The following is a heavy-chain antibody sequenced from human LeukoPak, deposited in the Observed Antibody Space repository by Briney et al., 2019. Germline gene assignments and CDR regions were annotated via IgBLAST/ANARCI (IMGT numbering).Heavy chain of an antibody. CDR2: VHLDGRT. CDR3: AREGGFYRPLDY. Sequence: PAETLSHTCGVSGGSVSSTNWWAWIRQPPGKGLGWIGEVHLDGRTNFTPSLKSRLPMSVDLSENHVSLKLTSVTAADTAVYYCAREGGFYRPLDYSGQGTLVTVPS. J-gene: IGHJ4*02. D-gene: IGHD6-25*01. V-gene: IGHV4-4*02. CDR1: GGSVSSTNW.